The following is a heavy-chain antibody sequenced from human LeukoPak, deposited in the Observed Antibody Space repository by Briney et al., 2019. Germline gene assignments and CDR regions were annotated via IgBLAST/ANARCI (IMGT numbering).Heavy chain of an antibody. D-gene: IGHD6-19*01. J-gene: IGHJ5*02. CDR3: AKGAHSSGWPADWFDP. CDR1: RFTFGAYG. CDR2: ISFDGSDK. Sequence: GRSLRLSCAASRFTFGAYGLHWVRQAPGKGLEWVALISFDGSDKHYADSVKGRFTISRDNSNNTLYLQMSSLTTEDTATYYCAKGAHSSGWPADWFDPWGPGTLVTVSS. V-gene: IGHV3-30*18.